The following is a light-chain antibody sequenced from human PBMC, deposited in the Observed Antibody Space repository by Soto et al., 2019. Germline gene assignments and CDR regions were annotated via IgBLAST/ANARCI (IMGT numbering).Light chain of an antibody. CDR2: VNSDDSH. J-gene: IGLJ3*02. V-gene: IGLV4-69*01. Sequence: QPVLTQSPSVSASLGASVKVTCTLSSGHSSFAIAWHQQQPEEGPRYLMKVNSDDSHTKGDGIPDRFSGSSSGAERYLIISSLQSEDEAEYYCQSWGTGIRVFGGGTQLTVL. CDR1: SGHSSFA. CDR3: QSWGTGIRV.